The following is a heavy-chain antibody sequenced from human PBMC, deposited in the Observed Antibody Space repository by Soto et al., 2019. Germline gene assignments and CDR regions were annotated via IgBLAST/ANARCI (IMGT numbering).Heavy chain of an antibody. CDR1: GYTFTSYG. Sequence: GASVKVSCKASGYTFTSYGISWVRQAPGQGLEWMGWISAYNGNTNYAQKLQGRVTMTTDTSTSTAYMELSSLRSEDTAVYYCALRYCSSTSCYFDYWGQGTLVTVSS. J-gene: IGHJ4*02. V-gene: IGHV1-18*01. CDR2: ISAYNGNT. CDR3: ALRYCSSTSCYFDY. D-gene: IGHD2-2*01.